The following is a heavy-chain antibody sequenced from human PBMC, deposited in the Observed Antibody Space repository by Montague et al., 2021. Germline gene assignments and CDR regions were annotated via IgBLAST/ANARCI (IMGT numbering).Heavy chain of an antibody. CDR1: GASINSYY. Sequence: SETLSLTRVVSGASINSYYWSWIRQPPGKGLECTGYIHYSGTTNXNLSLKSRVTLSVDTSKNQISLKLSHVTAADTAVYYCARFHYYDMNFDLWGRGTLVTVSS. CDR2: IHYSGTT. J-gene: IGHJ2*01. D-gene: IGHD3-22*01. V-gene: IGHV4-59*01. CDR3: ARFHYYDMNFDL.